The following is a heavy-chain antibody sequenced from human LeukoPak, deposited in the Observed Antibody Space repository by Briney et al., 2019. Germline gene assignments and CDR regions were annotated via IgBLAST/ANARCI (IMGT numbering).Heavy chain of an antibody. D-gene: IGHD5-24*01. CDR1: GFTFSDYY. J-gene: IGHJ4*02. Sequence: AGGSLRLSCAASGFTFSDYYMSWIRQAPGKGLEWVSYISSSGSTIYYAGSVKGRFTISRGNAKNSLYLQMNSLRAEDTAVYYCARDRGRDGYNLVDNWGQGTLVTVSS. V-gene: IGHV3-11*04. CDR2: ISSSGSTI. CDR3: ARDRGRDGYNLVDN.